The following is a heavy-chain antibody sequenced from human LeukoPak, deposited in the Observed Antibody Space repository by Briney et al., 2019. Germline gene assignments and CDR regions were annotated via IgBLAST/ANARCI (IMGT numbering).Heavy chain of an antibody. D-gene: IGHD3-10*01. J-gene: IGHJ3*02. CDR3: ARDFRPEYYYGSGNHWGAFDI. CDR1: GGTFSSYA. V-gene: IGHV1-69*13. CDR2: IIPIFGTA. Sequence: SVKVSCKASGGTFSSYAISWVRQAPGQGLEWMGGIIPIFGTANYAQKFQGRVTITADESTSTAYMELSSLRSEDTAVYYCARDFRPEYYYGSGNHWGAFDIWGQGTMVTVSS.